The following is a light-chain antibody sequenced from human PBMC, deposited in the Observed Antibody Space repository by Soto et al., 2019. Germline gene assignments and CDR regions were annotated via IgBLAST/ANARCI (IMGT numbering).Light chain of an antibody. J-gene: IGLJ1*01. V-gene: IGLV3-21*02. Sequence: SYELTHPPSVSLAPGHTAKITCGGDKIGSKIVHWYKQRPGQAPVAVVFDATDRPSGIPDRISASRSGDTATLTINRVDAGDEADYYCQVWASTAEFFVFGSGTKVTAL. CDR3: QVWASTAEFFV. CDR1: KIGSKI. CDR2: DAT.